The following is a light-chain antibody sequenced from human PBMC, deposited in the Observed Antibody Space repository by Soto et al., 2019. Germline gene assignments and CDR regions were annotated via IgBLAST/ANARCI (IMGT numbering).Light chain of an antibody. Sequence: SALTQPASVSGSPGQSITISCTGTSSDVGAYNYVSWYQQHPGKAPKLMIYDVNIRPSGVSNRFSGSKSCNTASLTISGLQAEDEADYYCTSWTTSTTMKFGGGTKLTV. CDR2: DVN. J-gene: IGLJ2*01. CDR3: TSWTTSTTMK. CDR1: SSDVGAYNY. V-gene: IGLV2-14*01.